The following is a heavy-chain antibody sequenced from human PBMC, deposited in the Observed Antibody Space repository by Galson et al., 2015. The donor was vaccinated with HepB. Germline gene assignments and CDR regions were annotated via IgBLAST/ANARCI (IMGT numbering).Heavy chain of an antibody. CDR2: IGISGGVT. V-gene: IGHV3-23*01. CDR1: GFTFGTYD. CDR3: AKMRRVGDTSAYFDY. J-gene: IGHJ4*02. Sequence: SLRPSCAASGFTFGTYDMSWVRQTPGEGLEWVSDIGISGGVTYYADSVKGRFTISRDNSKNTRYLQMNSLRAEDTAVYYGAKMRRVGDTSAYFDYWGQGTLVTVSS. D-gene: IGHD1-26*01.